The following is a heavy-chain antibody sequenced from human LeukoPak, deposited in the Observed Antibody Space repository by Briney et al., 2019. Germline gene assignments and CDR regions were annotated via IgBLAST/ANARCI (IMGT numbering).Heavy chain of an antibody. Sequence: GGSLRLSCAASGFTFSGYGMHWVLQTPGKGLEWVAVISYAGSDKYYADSVKGRFTISRDNSKNTLYLQMNSLRAEDTAVYYCAKDQGYSYGDNWFDPWGQGTLVTVSS. J-gene: IGHJ5*02. CDR2: ISYAGSDK. D-gene: IGHD5-18*01. CDR3: AKDQGYSYGDNWFDP. CDR1: GFTFSGYG. V-gene: IGHV3-30*18.